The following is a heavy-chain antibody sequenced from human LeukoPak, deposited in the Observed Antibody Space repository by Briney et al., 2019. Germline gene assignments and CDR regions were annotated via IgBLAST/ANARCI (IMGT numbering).Heavy chain of an antibody. CDR1: GFTLSSYS. Sequence: PGGPLRLSCAASGFTLSSYSMNWVRQAPGKGLEWVSHITASGTAMFYADSVKGRFTISRDNAKNSLYLQMNSLRDEDTAVYYCASSGSYRFDYWGQGTLVTVSS. J-gene: IGHJ4*02. D-gene: IGHD1-26*01. CDR3: ASSGSYRFDY. V-gene: IGHV3-48*02. CDR2: ITASGTAM.